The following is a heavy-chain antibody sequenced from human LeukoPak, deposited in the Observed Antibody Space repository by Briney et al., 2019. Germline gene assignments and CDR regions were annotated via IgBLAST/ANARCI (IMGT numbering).Heavy chain of an antibody. CDR2: ISYDGSNK. D-gene: IGHD3-16*01. CDR1: GFTFSSYA. Sequence: PGGSLRLSCAASGFTFSSYAMHWVRQAPGKGLEWVAVISYDGSNKYYADSVKGRFTISRDNSKNTLYLQMNSLRAEDTAVYYCARSPSGEPTNWGQGTLVTVSS. V-gene: IGHV3-30-3*01. J-gene: IGHJ4*02. CDR3: ARSPSGEPTN.